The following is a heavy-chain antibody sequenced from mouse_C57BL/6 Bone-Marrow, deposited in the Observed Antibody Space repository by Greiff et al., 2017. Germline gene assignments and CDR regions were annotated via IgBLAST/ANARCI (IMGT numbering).Heavy chain of an antibody. V-gene: IGHV1-15*01. CDR3: TIDEVTTVVGPFDY. CDR2: IDPETGGT. Sequence: QVQLQQSGAELVRPGASVTLSCKASGYTFTDYEMHWVKQTPVHGLEWIGAIDPETGGTAYNQKFKGNAILTADKSSSTAYMELRSLTSEDSAVYYCTIDEVTTVVGPFDYWGQGTTLTVSS. CDR1: GYTFTDYE. J-gene: IGHJ2*01. D-gene: IGHD1-1*01.